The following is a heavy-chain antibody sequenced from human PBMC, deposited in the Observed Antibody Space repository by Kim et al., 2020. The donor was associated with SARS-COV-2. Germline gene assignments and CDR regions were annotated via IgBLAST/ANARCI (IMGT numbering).Heavy chain of an antibody. J-gene: IGHJ4*02. CDR3: ARDREYCSSTSCYFTFDY. Sequence: KGRFTISRDNAKNSLYLQMNSLRAEDTAVYYCARDREYCSSTSCYFTFDYWGQGTLVTVSS. V-gene: IGHV3-11*06. D-gene: IGHD2-2*01.